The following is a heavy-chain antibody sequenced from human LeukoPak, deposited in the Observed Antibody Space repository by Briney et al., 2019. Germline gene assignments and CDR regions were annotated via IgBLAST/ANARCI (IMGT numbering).Heavy chain of an antibody. J-gene: IGHJ4*02. CDR2: INHRGST. CDR1: GGSFSGYY. D-gene: IGHD6-13*01. CDR3: AEGSSSRPDY. Sequence: SETLSLTCAVYGGSFSGYYWSWVRQPPRKGLELNGEINHRGSTNYNPCLKSRVTISVDTSKNQFSLKLSSVTVADTAVYYCAEGSSSRPDYWGQGTLVTVSS. V-gene: IGHV4-34*01.